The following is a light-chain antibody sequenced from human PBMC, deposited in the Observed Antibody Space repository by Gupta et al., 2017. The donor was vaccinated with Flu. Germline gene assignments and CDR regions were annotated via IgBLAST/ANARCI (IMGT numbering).Light chain of an antibody. V-gene: IGLV1-40*01. CDR2: SDV. Sequence: IISCSGTSSSVGAGFDVHWYQQVPGRVPKLLIYSDVNRPSGVPARFSGSKSGTSASLAINGLQPEDEGDYYCQSFDRNLGGSYVFGSGTKVTV. J-gene: IGLJ1*01. CDR1: SSSVGAGFD. CDR3: QSFDRNLGGSYV.